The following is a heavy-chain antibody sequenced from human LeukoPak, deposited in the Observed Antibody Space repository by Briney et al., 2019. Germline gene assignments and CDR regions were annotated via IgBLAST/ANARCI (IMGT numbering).Heavy chain of an antibody. J-gene: IGHJ4*02. CDR3: ARSLPRDYYDSSGSEEGFDY. CDR1: GGSISSYY. Sequence: SETLSLTCTVSGGSISSYYWSWIRQPPGKGLEWIGYIYYSGSTNYNPSLKSRVTISVDTSKNQFSLKLSSVTAADTAVYYCARSLPRDYYDSSGSEEGFDYWGQGTLVTVSS. V-gene: IGHV4-59*01. D-gene: IGHD3-22*01. CDR2: IYYSGST.